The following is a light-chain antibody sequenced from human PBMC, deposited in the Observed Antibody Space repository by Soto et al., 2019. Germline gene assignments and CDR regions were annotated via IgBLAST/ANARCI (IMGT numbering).Light chain of an antibody. V-gene: IGKV4-1*01. J-gene: IGKJ4*01. CDR2: WGS. CDR3: QQYYSTPLT. CDR1: QSVLYSSNNKNY. Sequence: DIVMTQSPDSLAVSLGERATINCKSSQSVLYSSNNKNYLAWYQQKPGQPPKLLIYWGSNRESGVPDRFSGSGSGTDFTLSISSLQAEDVAVYYCQQYYSTPLTFGGGTKVEIK.